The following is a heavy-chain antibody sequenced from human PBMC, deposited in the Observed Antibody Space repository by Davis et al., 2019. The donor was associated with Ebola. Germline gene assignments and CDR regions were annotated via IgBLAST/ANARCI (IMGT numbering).Heavy chain of an antibody. CDR3: ARAVSPTSDYYMDV. CDR2: INPKSGGT. V-gene: IGHV1-2*04. CDR1: RYTFIDYY. D-gene: IGHD5/OR15-5a*01. Sequence: AASVKVSCKASRYTFIDYYIHWVRQAPRQGLEWMGWINPKSGGTKCAQKFQDWVTMTRDTSITTAYVELSGLTSDDTATYYCARAVSPTSDYYMDVWGQGTAVTVSS. J-gene: IGHJ6*03.